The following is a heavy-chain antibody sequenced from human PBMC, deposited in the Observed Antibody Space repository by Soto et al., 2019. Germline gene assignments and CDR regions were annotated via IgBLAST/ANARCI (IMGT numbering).Heavy chain of an antibody. V-gene: IGHV4-34*01. CDR3: ARRGGQQLVLWFDP. J-gene: IGHJ5*02. CDR2: INHSGST. CDR1: GGSFSGYY. D-gene: IGHD6-13*01. Sequence: ASEALSLTCAVYGGSFSGYYWSWIRQPPGKGLEWIGEINHSGSTNYNPSLKSRVTISVDTSKNQFSLKLSSATAADTAVYYCARRGGQQLVLWFDPWGQGTLVTVSS.